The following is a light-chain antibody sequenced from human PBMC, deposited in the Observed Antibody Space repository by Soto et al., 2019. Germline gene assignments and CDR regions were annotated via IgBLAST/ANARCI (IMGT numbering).Light chain of an antibody. V-gene: IGKV3-20*01. CDR3: QQHDTSPWT. CDR1: QSISSSY. J-gene: IGKJ1*01. CDR2: GAS. Sequence: EIVLTQSPGTLSLSPGERATLSCRASQSISSSYLAIAWYQQKPGQPPRLLIYGASSRATGIPDRFSGSGSATDFTLTISRLEPEDFAVYYCQQHDTSPWTFGQRTRVEIK.